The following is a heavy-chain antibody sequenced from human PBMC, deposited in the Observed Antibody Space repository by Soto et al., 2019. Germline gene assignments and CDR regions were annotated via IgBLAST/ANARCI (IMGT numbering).Heavy chain of an antibody. CDR2: IKSKTDGGTT. Sequence: GSLRLSCAASGFTVSSNYMSWVRQAPGKGLEWVGRIKSKTDGGTTDYAAPVKGRFTISRDDSKNTRYLQMNSLKTEDTAVYYCTTDLVAVAGQGTEEYFQHWGQGTLVTVSS. J-gene: IGHJ1*01. D-gene: IGHD6-19*01. V-gene: IGHV3-15*01. CDR1: GFTVSSNY. CDR3: TTDLVAVAGQGTEEYFQH.